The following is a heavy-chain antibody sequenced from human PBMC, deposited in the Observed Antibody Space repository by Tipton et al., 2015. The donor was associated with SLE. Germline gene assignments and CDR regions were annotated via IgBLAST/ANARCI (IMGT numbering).Heavy chain of an antibody. CDR3: AGCGGGSCYAY. Sequence: TLSLTCAVYGGSFSGYYWSWIRQPPGKGLEWIGEINHRGSTNYNPSLKSRVTIPVDRSKKQFSLKLRSVTAADTAVYYCAGCGGGSCYAYWGRGTPVTVSS. CDR2: INHRGST. J-gene: IGHJ4*02. D-gene: IGHD2-15*01. CDR1: GGSFSGYY. V-gene: IGHV4-34*01.